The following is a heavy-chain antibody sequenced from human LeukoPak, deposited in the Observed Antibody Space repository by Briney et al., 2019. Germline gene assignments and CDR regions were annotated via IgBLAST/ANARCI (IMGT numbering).Heavy chain of an antibody. CDR3: AREGRDGYNYDAFDI. D-gene: IGHD5-24*01. CDR1: GFTVSSNY. CDR2: IYSGGST. V-gene: IGHV3-66*01. Sequence: GGSLRLSCAASGFTVSSNYMTWVRQGPGKGLEWVSIIYSGGSTYYADSVKGRFTISRDNLKNTLNLQLNSLRAEDTAVYYCAREGRDGYNYDAFDIWGQGTMVTVSS. J-gene: IGHJ3*02.